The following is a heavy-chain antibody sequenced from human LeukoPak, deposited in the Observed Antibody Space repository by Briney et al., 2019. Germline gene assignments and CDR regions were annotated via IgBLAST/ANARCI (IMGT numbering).Heavy chain of an antibody. J-gene: IGHJ5*02. CDR2: IHHSGNS. Sequence: SETLSLTCTVSGASITDYYWSWLRQSPGKGLELISYIHHSGNSDYNRSLRSRVTTSLDTSKNQFSLNLISVTAADTAVYYRTRGHWGLQSWSQGTLVTVSS. V-gene: IGHV4-59*01. D-gene: IGHD7-27*01. CDR3: TRGHWGLQS. CDR1: GASITDYY.